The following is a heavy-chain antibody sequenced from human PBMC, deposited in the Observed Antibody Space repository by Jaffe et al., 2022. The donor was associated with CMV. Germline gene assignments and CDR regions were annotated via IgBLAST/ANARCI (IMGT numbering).Heavy chain of an antibody. D-gene: IGHD6-19*01. V-gene: IGHV4-59*01. Sequence: QVQLQESGPGLVKPSETLSLTCTVSGGSISSYYWSWIRQPPGKGLEWIGYIYYSGSTNYNPSLKSRVTISVDTSKNQFSLKLSSVTAADTAVYYCAAGIAVAGTAPFDYWGQGTLVTVSS. CDR3: AAGIAVAGTAPFDY. J-gene: IGHJ4*02. CDR2: IYYSGST. CDR1: GGSISSYY.